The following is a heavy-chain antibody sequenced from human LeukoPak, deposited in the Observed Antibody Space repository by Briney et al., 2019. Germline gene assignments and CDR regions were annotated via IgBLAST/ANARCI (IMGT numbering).Heavy chain of an antibody. CDR3: AKDLGYYYDSSGY. D-gene: IGHD3-22*01. CDR1: GFTFSSYA. J-gene: IGHJ4*02. CDR2: ISGSGGST. Sequence: PGGSLRLSCAASGFTFSSYAMSWVRQAPGKGLEWVSAISGSGGSTYYADSVKGRFTIPRDNSKNTLYLQMDSLRAEDTAVYYCAKDLGYYYDSSGYWGQGTLVTVSS. V-gene: IGHV3-23*01.